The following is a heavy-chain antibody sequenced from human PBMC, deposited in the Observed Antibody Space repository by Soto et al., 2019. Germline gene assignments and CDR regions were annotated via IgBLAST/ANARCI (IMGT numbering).Heavy chain of an antibody. J-gene: IGHJ6*02. D-gene: IGHD5-12*01. CDR2: IYPTVSDT. V-gene: IGHV5-51*01. CDR3: ARSGYSFNGMDV. CDR1: RYIFSTYL. Sequence: PGESLKISCRCSRYIFSTYLIGWVRHMPGRGLEWMGIIYPTVSDTRYSPSFQGKVTISAEKYISTAYLQCSRLRASDTAVYYCARSGYSFNGMDVWGRGTTVTVSS.